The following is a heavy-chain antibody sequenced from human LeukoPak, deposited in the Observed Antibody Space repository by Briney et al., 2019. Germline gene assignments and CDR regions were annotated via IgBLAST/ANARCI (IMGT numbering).Heavy chain of an antibody. D-gene: IGHD4-17*01. CDR1: GYSISSGYY. CDR2: IYHSGST. Sequence: SETLSLTCAVSGYSISSGYYWGWIRQPPGKGLEWIGSIYHSGSTYYNPSLKSRVTILVDTSKNQFSLKLSSVTAADTAVYYRASLYGDYGPGGFDYWGQGTLVTVSS. CDR3: ASLYGDYGPGGFDY. J-gene: IGHJ4*02. V-gene: IGHV4-38-2*01.